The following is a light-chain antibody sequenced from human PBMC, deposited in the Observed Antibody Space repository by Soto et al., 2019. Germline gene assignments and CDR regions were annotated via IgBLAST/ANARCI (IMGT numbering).Light chain of an antibody. V-gene: IGKV3-20*01. CDR1: ERVSTN. J-gene: IGKJ4*01. CDR3: QQYGSSPLT. CDR2: GAS. Sequence: DIVMTQSPLTLSVSPGESATLSCRASERVSTNLAWYQQTPGQAPRLLIYGASSRATGIPDRFSGSGSGTDFTLTISRLEPEDFAVYYCQQYGSSPLTFGGGTKVDIK.